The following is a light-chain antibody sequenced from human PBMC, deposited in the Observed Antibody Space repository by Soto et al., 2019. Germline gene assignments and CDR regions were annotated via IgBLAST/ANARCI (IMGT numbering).Light chain of an antibody. Sequence: EIVLTQSPATLPLSPGERATLSCRASQSVTSYLAWYQQRPGQAPRLLINDASRRATGIPDRFSGSGSGADVTLTISSLETEDVAVYYCQQRSSWPITFGQGTKVDIK. CDR1: QSVTSY. V-gene: IGKV3-11*01. CDR2: DAS. J-gene: IGKJ1*01. CDR3: QQRSSWPIT.